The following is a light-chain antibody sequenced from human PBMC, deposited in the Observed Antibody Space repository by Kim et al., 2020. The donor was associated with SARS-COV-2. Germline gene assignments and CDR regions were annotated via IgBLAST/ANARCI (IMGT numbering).Light chain of an antibody. CDR1: SSSIGINT. CDR2: SNN. J-gene: IGLJ3*02. Sequence: HRVTISCSGSSSSIGINTVNWYQQLPGTAPKLLIYSNNPRPSGVPDRFSGSKSGTSASLAISGLQSEDEADYYCVAWDDSLNGWVFGGGTQLTVL. CDR3: VAWDDSLNGWV. V-gene: IGLV1-44*01.